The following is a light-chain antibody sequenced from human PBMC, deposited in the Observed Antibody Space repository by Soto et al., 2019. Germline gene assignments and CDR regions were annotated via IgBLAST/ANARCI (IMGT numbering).Light chain of an antibody. CDR2: DVT. CDR3: SSFTSSITYV. CDR1: SSDVGGHNA. V-gene: IGLV2-14*01. J-gene: IGLJ1*01. Sequence: QSALTQPASVSGSPGQSITISCTDTSSDVGGHNAVSWYRQDPGKAPKLVIYDVTNRPSGVSNRFSGSKSGNTASLTISGLQTEDEADYYCSSFTSSITYVFGTGTQLTVL.